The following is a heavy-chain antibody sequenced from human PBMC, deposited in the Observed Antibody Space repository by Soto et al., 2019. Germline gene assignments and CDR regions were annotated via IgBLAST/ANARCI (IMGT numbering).Heavy chain of an antibody. Sequence: ASVKVSCKASGYTFTSYCISWVRQAPGQGLEWMGWISAYNGNTNYAQKLQGRVTMTTDTSTSTAYMELRSLRSDDTAVYYCARDLRITMIVVVINYYYGMDVWGQGTTVTVSS. CDR3: ARDLRITMIVVVINYYYGMDV. D-gene: IGHD3-22*01. CDR2: ISAYNGNT. V-gene: IGHV1-18*04. J-gene: IGHJ6*02. CDR1: GYTFTSYC.